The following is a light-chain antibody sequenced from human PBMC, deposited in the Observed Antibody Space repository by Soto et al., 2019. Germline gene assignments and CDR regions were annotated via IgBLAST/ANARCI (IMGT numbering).Light chain of an antibody. CDR1: SSNIGRNY. CDR3: ATWDDSLGGPV. J-gene: IGLJ2*01. CDR2: RDN. Sequence: QSVLTQTPSVSGTPGQRVNISCSGSSSNIGRNYVYWYHQFPGTAPKLLIYRDNERPSGVPDRFSGFKSGTSASLAISGLRSGDEADYHCATWDDSLGGPVFGGGTKRTVL. V-gene: IGLV1-47*01.